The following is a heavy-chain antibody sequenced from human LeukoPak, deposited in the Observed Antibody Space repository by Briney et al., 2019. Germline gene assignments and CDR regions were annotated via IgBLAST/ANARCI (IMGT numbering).Heavy chain of an antibody. CDR2: MSGSGGST. CDR1: EFTFSSYA. J-gene: IGHJ4*02. D-gene: IGHD1-26*01. Sequence: PGGSLRLSCAASEFTFSSYAMNWVRQAPGKGLGWVSAMSGSGGSTYYADSVKGRFTISRDNSKNTLYLQMNSLRAEDTAVYYCAKGDTTWELPHDYWGQGTLVTVSS. CDR3: AKGDTTWELPHDY. V-gene: IGHV3-23*01.